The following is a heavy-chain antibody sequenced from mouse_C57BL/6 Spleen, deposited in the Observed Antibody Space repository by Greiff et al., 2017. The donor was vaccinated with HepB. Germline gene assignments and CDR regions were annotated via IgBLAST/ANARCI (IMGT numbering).Heavy chain of an antibody. D-gene: IGHD1-1*01. Sequence: QVQLQQPGAELVKPGASVKLSCKASGYTFTSYWMQWVKQRPGQGLEWIGEIDPSDSYTNYNQKFKGKATLTVDTSSSTAYKQLSSLTSEDSAVYYCARKLRYPYYFDYWGRGTTLTVSS. CDR3: ARKLRYPYYFDY. J-gene: IGHJ2*01. V-gene: IGHV1-50*01. CDR1: GYTFTSYW. CDR2: IDPSDSYT.